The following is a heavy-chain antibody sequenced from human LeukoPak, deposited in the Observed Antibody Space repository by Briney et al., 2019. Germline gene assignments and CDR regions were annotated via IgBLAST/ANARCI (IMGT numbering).Heavy chain of an antibody. CDR1: GYSVTSYW. J-gene: IGHJ4*02. V-gene: IGHV5-51*01. CDR3: ARHFEEVITTVDYFDY. D-gene: IGHD3-22*01. CDR2: IYPGDSDT. Sequence: GESLKISCKGSGYSVTSYWIGWVRQMPGKGLGWMGIIYPGDSDTRYSPSFQGQVTISADKSISTAYLQWSSLKASDTAMYYCARHFEEVITTVDYFDYGGQGTLVTVSS.